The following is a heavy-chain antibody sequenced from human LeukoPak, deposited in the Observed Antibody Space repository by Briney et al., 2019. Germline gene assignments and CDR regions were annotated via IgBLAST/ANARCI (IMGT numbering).Heavy chain of an antibody. D-gene: IGHD1-26*01. Sequence: SETLSLTCTVSGGSISSYYWSWIRQPAGKGLVWIGRIYTSGSTNYNPSLKSRVTISVDTSKNQFSLKLNSVTAADTAVYYCARGEWELGYYMDVWGKGTTVTISS. J-gene: IGHJ6*03. CDR1: GGSISSYY. CDR3: ARGEWELGYYMDV. CDR2: IYTSGST. V-gene: IGHV4-4*07.